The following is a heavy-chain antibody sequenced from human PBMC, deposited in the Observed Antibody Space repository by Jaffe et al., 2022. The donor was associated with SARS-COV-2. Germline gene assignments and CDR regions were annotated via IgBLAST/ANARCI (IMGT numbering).Heavy chain of an antibody. CDR1: GFTFSSYA. Sequence: EVQLLESGGGLVQPGGSLRLSCAASGFTFSSYAMSWVRQAPGKGLEWVSAISGSGGSTYYADSVKGRFTISRDNSKNTLYLQMNSLRAEDTAVYYCAKDRGIAAAGTLYYYYYGMDVWGQGTTVTVSS. V-gene: IGHV3-23*01. D-gene: IGHD6-13*01. J-gene: IGHJ6*02. CDR2: ISGSGGST. CDR3: AKDRGIAAAGTLYYYYYGMDV.